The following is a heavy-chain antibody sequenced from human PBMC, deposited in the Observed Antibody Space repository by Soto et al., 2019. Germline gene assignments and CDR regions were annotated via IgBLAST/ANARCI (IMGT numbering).Heavy chain of an antibody. CDR3: ARESLRFLEWSFDY. Sequence: GGSLRLSCAASGFTFSNYEMNWVRQAPGKGLEWLAYISTSGSPIYYADSVKGRFTISRDDAKNSLYLQMNNLRAEDTAVYYCARESLRFLEWSFDYWGQGTLVTVSS. V-gene: IGHV3-48*03. D-gene: IGHD3-3*01. CDR2: ISTSGSPI. J-gene: IGHJ4*02. CDR1: GFTFSNYE.